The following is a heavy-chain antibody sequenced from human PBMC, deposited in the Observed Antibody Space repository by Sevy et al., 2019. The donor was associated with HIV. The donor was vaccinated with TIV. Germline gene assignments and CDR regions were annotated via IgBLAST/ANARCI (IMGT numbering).Heavy chain of an antibody. CDR1: GGSISGDS. D-gene: IGHD2-15*01. CDR3: ARGGGSFDY. Sequence: SETLSLTCSVSGGSISGDSWGWIRQPPTKELEWIGNIYYSGTTNYNPSLKSRVTISVDTSKNHFSLNLSSVTAADTAVYYCARGGGSFDYWGQGTLVTVSS. CDR2: IYYSGTT. V-gene: IGHV4-59*01. J-gene: IGHJ4*02.